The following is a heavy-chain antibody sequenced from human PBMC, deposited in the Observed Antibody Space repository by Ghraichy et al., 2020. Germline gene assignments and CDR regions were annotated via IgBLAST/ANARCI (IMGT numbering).Heavy chain of an antibody. V-gene: IGHV3-23*01. Sequence: GGSLRLSCAAPGFTFSDYAMSWVRQAPGKGLQWVSTVSSSGGFTYYADSVKGRFTISRDNSKHTLYLQMNSLRAEDTAVYYCAKGGSSGYDYFDYWGQGTLVTVSS. J-gene: IGHJ4*02. CDR3: AKGGSSGYDYFDY. D-gene: IGHD5-12*01. CDR1: GFTFSDYA. CDR2: VSSSGGFT.